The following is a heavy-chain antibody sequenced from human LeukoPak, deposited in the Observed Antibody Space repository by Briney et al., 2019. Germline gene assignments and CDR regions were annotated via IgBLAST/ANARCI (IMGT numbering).Heavy chain of an antibody. CDR3: ARLGYDSSGY. D-gene: IGHD3-22*01. CDR2: INHSGST. CDR1: GGSFSGYY. J-gene: IGHJ4*02. Sequence: SETLSLTCAVCGGSFSGYYWSWIRQPPGKGLEWIGEINHSGSTNYNPSLKSRVTISVDTSKNQFSLKLSSVTAADTAVYYCARLGYDSSGYWGQGTLVTVSS. V-gene: IGHV4-34*01.